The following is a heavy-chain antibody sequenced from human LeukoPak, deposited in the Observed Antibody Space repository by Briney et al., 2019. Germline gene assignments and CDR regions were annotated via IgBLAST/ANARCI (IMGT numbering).Heavy chain of an antibody. CDR2: IDPSDSYT. CDR3: ARHIVAAGTGLLGGIDY. J-gene: IGHJ4*02. V-gene: IGHV5-10-1*01. CDR1: GSSFTSYW. Sequence: GESLRISCKGSGSSFTSYWISWVRRVPGKGLGWMGRIDPSDSYTNYSPSFQGHVTISADKSITTAYLQWSSLKASDTAMYYCARHIVAAGTGLLGGIDYWGQGTLVTVSS. D-gene: IGHD6-13*01.